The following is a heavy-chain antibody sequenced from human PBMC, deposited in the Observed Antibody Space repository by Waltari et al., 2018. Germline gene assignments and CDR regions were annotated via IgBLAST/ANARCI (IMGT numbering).Heavy chain of an antibody. D-gene: IGHD1-26*01. CDR1: GGTFSSYA. V-gene: IGHV1-69*14. CDR3: ARGGGHIVGATTEYFQH. J-gene: IGHJ1*01. CDR2: SSPSVGTA. Sequence: QVQLVQSGAEVKKPGSSVKVSCKASGGTFSSYAISWVRQAPVRGLEWMGGSSPSVGTAKYAQKVQGRVTITADKSTSTAYMELSSLRSEDTAVYYCARGGGHIVGATTEYFQHWGQGTLVTVSS.